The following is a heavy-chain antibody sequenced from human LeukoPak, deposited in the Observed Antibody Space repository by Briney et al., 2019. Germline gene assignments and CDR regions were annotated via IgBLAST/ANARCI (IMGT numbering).Heavy chain of an antibody. J-gene: IGHJ6*03. Sequence: ASVKVSCKASGGTFSSYAISWVRQAPGQGLEWMGGIIPIFGTANYAQKFQGRVTMTRDTSISTAYMELSRLRSDDTAVYYCARGRVSALGRLYYYYYMDVWGKGTTVTVSS. D-gene: IGHD2-8*01. V-gene: IGHV1-69*05. CDR3: ARGRVSALGRLYYYYYMDV. CDR1: GGTFSSYA. CDR2: IIPIFGTA.